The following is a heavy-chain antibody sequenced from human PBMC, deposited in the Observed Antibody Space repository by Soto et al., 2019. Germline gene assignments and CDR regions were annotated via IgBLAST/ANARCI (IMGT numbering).Heavy chain of an antibody. V-gene: IGHV4-30-2*01. CDR3: ARVRREYDNSGPVDY. J-gene: IGHJ4*02. CDR1: GGSISSGDYS. Sequence: SETLSLTCAVSGGSISSGDYSWNWIRQPPGKGLEWIGYIYYGGSTYYNPSLQSRVTMSVDRSRNQFSLKLNSVAAADTAVYYCARVRREYDNSGPVDYWGQGTLVTVSS. CDR2: IYYGGST. D-gene: IGHD3-22*01.